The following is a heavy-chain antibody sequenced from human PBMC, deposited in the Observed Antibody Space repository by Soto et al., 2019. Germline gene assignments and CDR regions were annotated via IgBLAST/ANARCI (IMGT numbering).Heavy chain of an antibody. Sequence: SETLSLTCTVSGGSISSYYWSWIRQPPGKGLEWIGEINHAGSTNYNPSLKSRVTLSIDTSKNQFSLILHSVTAADTAVYYCARFTYGSVTEYFDYWGQGTLVTVSS. J-gene: IGHJ4*02. CDR2: INHAGST. D-gene: IGHD3-10*01. V-gene: IGHV4-34*01. CDR3: ARFTYGSVTEYFDY. CDR1: GGSISSYY.